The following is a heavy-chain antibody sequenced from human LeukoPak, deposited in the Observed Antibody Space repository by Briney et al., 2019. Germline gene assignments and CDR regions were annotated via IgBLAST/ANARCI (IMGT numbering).Heavy chain of an antibody. D-gene: IGHD3-22*01. J-gene: IGHJ3*02. CDR1: GFTFSSYW. Sequence: PGGSLRLSCAASGFTFSSYWTCWVRQAPGKGLVWVSRMNSDGSTTNYADSVKGRFIISRDNAKNTLYLQMNSLRAEDTAVYYCARGRAGYYFDAFDIWGQGTMVTVSS. V-gene: IGHV3-74*01. CDR2: MNSDGSTT. CDR3: ARGRAGYYFDAFDI.